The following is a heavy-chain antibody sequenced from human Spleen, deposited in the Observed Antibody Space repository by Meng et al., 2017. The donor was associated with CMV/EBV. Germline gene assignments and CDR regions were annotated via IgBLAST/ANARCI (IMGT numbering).Heavy chain of an antibody. V-gene: IGHV1-2*02. D-gene: IGHD1-26*01. Sequence: CKVSGYIFIDYFMHWVRRAPGRGLEWMGWINPINGGTHFAQKFQDRVTLTRDTSTNTAYMELSSLTSDDTAVYYCARPSGSAPNWFDPWGQGTLVTVSS. J-gene: IGHJ5*02. CDR1: GYIFIDYF. CDR2: INPINGGT. CDR3: ARPSGSAPNWFDP.